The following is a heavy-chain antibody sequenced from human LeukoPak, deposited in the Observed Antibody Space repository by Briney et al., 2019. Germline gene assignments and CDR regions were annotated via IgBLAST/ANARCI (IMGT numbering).Heavy chain of an antibody. J-gene: IGHJ4*02. Sequence: ASVKVSCKASGYTFTSYYIHWVRQAPGQGLGWMAIINPSGGSTSYAQKFQGRVTMTSDTSTSTVYMELSSLRSEDTAIYYCARALVTVTTGLFDYWGQGTLVTVSS. D-gene: IGHD4-17*01. V-gene: IGHV1-46*01. CDR2: INPSGGST. CDR3: ARALVTVTTGLFDY. CDR1: GYTFTSYY.